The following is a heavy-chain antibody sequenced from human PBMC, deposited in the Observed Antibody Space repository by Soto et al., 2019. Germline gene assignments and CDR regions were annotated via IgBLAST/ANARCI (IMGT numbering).Heavy chain of an antibody. Sequence: SETLSLTCSVSGASISSYYWSWIRQPPGKGLEWIGYVYYSGTTTYNPSLQSRVSMSLDTTNSQFSLRLSSVTAADTAVYYCARERGNWSNAFDIWGQGTMVTVSS. D-gene: IGHD1-1*01. CDR3: ARERGNWSNAFDI. CDR1: GASISSYY. J-gene: IGHJ3*02. CDR2: VYYSGTT. V-gene: IGHV4-59*01.